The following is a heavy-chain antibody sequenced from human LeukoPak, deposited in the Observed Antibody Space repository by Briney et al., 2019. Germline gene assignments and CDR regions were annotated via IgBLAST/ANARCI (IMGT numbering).Heavy chain of an antibody. V-gene: IGHV4-34*01. CDR3: ARGLRRVTTTPFDY. Sequence: SETLSLTCAVYGGSFSGYYWSWIRQPPGKGLEWIGEINHSGSTNSNPSLESRVTISVDTSKNQFSLKLTSVTAADTAVYYCARGLRRVTTTPFDYWGQGTLVTVSS. J-gene: IGHJ4*02. D-gene: IGHD4-17*01. CDR2: INHSGST. CDR1: GGSFSGYY.